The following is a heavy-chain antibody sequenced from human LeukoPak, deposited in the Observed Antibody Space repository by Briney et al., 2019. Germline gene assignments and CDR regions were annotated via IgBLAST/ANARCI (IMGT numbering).Heavy chain of an antibody. CDR1: GFIFSNYS. CDR3: TKDGAVGAPPEVMDV. V-gene: IGHV3-21*01. D-gene: IGHD1-26*01. Sequence: PGGSLRLSCAASGFIFSNYSMNWVRQAPGKGLEWVSSISSSSTYINYADSVKGRFTISRDNAKNSLYLEMNSLRAEDTAVYYCTKDGAVGAPPEVMDVWGQGTTVTVSS. J-gene: IGHJ6*02. CDR2: ISSSSTYI.